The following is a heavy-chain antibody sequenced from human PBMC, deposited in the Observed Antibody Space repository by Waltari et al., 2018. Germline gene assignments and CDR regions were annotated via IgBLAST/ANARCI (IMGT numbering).Heavy chain of an antibody. D-gene: IGHD4-17*01. CDR2: IYHSGST. CDR3: AKPYGDYVVDAFDI. J-gene: IGHJ3*02. V-gene: IGHV4-38-2*01. Sequence: QVQLQESGPGLVKPSETLSLTCAVSGYSISSGYYWGWIRQPPGKGLEWIGSIYHSGSTYYNPSLKSRVTISVDTSKNQFSLKLSPVTAADTAVYYWAKPYGDYVVDAFDIWGQGTMVTVSS. CDR1: GYSISSGYY.